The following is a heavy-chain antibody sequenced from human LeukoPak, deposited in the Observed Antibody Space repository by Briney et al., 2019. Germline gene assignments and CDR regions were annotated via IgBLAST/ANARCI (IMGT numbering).Heavy chain of an antibody. Sequence: SETLSLTCTVSGGSISSYHWSWIRQPPGKGLEWCGYIYYSGSTHYNPSLKSRVTISVDTSKKQFSLKLSSVTAADTAVYCCASSATGYSRFDYWGQGALVTVSS. CDR2: IYYSGST. CDR1: GGSISSYH. D-gene: IGHD5-18*01. CDR3: ASSATGYSRFDY. J-gene: IGHJ4*02. V-gene: IGHV4-59*01.